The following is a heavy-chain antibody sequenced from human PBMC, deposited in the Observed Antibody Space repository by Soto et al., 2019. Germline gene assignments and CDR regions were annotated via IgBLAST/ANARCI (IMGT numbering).Heavy chain of an antibody. V-gene: IGHV3-30*18. Sequence: QVQLVESGGGVVQPGSALRLSCADSGCTCSSYGMHWVRQAPGKGLEWVAAISYDGSNKYYADSVKGRFNISRDNSKNTLYLQMNSLRAEDTAVYYCAKDIGQWVAVAGRGPYWGQGTLVTVSS. CDR2: ISYDGSNK. CDR1: GCTCSSYG. J-gene: IGHJ4*02. CDR3: AKDIGQWVAVAGRGPY. D-gene: IGHD6-19*01.